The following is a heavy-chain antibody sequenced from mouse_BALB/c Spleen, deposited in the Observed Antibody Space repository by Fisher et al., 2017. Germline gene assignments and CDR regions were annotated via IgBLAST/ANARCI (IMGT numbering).Heavy chain of an antibody. D-gene: IGHD1-2*01. J-gene: IGHJ4*01. Sequence: KFKGKATMTADTSSNTAYMQLSSLTSEDTAVYFCASWAPTATVFYYAMDYWGQGTSVTVSS. CDR3: ASWAPTATVFYYAMDY. V-gene: IGHV1-84*02.